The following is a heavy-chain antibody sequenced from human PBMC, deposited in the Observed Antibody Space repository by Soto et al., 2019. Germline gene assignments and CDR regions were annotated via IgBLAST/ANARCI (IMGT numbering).Heavy chain of an antibody. CDR3: AKQVRWGFVRATTTFDY. CDR1: GFTFSSYS. D-gene: IGHD1-26*01. V-gene: IGHV3-48*01. J-gene: IGHJ4*02. CDR2: ISSSSSTI. Sequence: GGSLRLSCAASGFTFSSYSMNWVRQAPGKGLEWVSYISSSSSTIYYADTVKGRFTISRDNAKNTLYLQMNSLRAKDTAVYYCAKQVRWGFVRATTTFDYWGQGTLVTVSS.